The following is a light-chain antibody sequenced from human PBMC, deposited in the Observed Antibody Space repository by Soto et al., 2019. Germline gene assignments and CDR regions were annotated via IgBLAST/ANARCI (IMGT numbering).Light chain of an antibody. CDR1: QAINNN. V-gene: IGKV3-20*01. CDR3: QQYGSSPFT. J-gene: IGKJ3*01. CDR2: GAS. Sequence: VMTQAPATLSVSPGERATLSCRASQAINNNVAWYQQKPGQAPRLLIYGASSRATGIPDRFSGSGSGTDFTLTISRLEPEDFAVYYCQQYGSSPFTFGPATKVDIK.